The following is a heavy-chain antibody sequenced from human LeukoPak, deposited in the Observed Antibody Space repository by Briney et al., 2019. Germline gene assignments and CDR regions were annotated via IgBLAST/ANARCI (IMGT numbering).Heavy chain of an antibody. CDR3: AGSGYSSSWYDFDY. V-gene: IGHV3-30*03. CDR2: ISYDGSNK. CDR1: GFTFSSYG. J-gene: IGHJ4*02. D-gene: IGHD6-13*01. Sequence: HPGGSLRLSCAASGFTFSSYGMHWVRQAPGKGLEWVAVISYDGSNKYYADSVKGRFTISRDNSKNTLYLQMNSLRAEDTAVYYCAGSGYSSSWYDFDYWGQGTLVTVSS.